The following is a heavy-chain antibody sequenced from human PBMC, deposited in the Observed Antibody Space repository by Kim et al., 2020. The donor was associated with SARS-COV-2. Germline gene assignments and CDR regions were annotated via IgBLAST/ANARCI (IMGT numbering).Heavy chain of an antibody. V-gene: IGHV1-18*01. J-gene: IGHJ6*02. CDR3: ATQYSSSWDGGVLNYYYYYCMDV. CDR1: GYTFTSYG. D-gene: IGHD6-13*01. Sequence: ASVKVSCKASGYTFTSYGISWVRQAPGQGLEWMGWISAYNGNTNYAQKLQGRVTMTTDTSTSTAYMELRSLRSDDTAVYYCATQYSSSWDGGVLNYYYYYCMDVWGQGTTVTVSS. CDR2: ISAYNGNT.